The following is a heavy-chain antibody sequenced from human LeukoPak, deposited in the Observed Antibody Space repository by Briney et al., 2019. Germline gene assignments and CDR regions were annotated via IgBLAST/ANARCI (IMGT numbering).Heavy chain of an antibody. CDR2: IYYSGST. CDR3: ARGLGIATMPLEDWFDP. D-gene: IGHD2-2*01. CDR1: GGSISSGGYY. Sequence: PSQTLSLTCTVSGGSISSGGYYWSWIRQHPGKGLEWIGYIYYSGSTYYNPSLKSRVTISVDTSKNQFSLKLSSVTAADTAVYYCARGLGIATMPLEDWFDPWGQGTLVTVSS. V-gene: IGHV4-31*03. J-gene: IGHJ5*02.